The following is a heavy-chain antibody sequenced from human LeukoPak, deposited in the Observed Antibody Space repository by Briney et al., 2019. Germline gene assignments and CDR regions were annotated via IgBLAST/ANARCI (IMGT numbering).Heavy chain of an antibody. J-gene: IGHJ4*02. CDR3: AHARGYSYGNFDY. Sequence: GGSLRLSCAASGFTFSSDAMSWARQAPGKGLEWVSAISGSGGSTYYADSVKGRFTISRDNSKNTLYLQMNSLGAEDTAVYYCAHARGYSYGNFDYWGQGTLVTVSS. CDR1: GFTFSSDA. V-gene: IGHV3-23*01. D-gene: IGHD5-18*01. CDR2: ISGSGGST.